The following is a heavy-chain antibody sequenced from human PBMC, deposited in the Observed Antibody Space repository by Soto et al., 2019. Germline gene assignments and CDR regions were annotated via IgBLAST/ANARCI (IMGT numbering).Heavy chain of an antibody. CDR1: GFTFSNAW. J-gene: IGHJ6*02. CDR3: TTGSEVPAAILFDYYYGMDV. D-gene: IGHD2-2*02. CDR2: IKSKTDGGTT. V-gene: IGHV3-15*01. Sequence: GGSLRLSCAASGFTFSNAWMSWVRQAPGKGLEWVGRIKSKTDGGTTDYAAPVKGRFTISRDDSKNTLYLQMNSLKTEDTAVYYCTTGSEVPAAILFDYYYGMDVWGQGTTVTVSS.